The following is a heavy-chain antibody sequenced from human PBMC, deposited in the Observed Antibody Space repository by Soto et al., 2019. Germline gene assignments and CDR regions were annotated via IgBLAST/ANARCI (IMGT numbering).Heavy chain of an antibody. CDR1: GGSISSYY. CDR2: IYYSGST. J-gene: IGHJ3*02. CDR3: ARQTVTKPGDAFDI. D-gene: IGHD4-17*01. V-gene: IGHV4-59*01. Sequence: QVQLQESGPGLVKPSETLSLTCTVSGGSISSYYWSWIRQPPGKGLEWIGYIYYSGSTNYNPSLKSRVTVSVDTSKNQFSLKLSSVTAADTAVYYCARQTVTKPGDAFDIWGQGTMVTVSS.